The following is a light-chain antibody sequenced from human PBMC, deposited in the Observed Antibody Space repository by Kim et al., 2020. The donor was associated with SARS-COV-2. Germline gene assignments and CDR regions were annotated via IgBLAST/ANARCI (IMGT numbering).Light chain of an antibody. CDR2: DTS. CDR3: QQRSTWPPYT. Sequence: LSPGDRATHSCRASQSVSSYLAWYQQRPGQAPRLLIYDTSTRATGIPARFSGSGSGTDFTLTISNLEPEDFAVYYCQQRSTWPPYTFGQGTKLEI. V-gene: IGKV3-11*01. CDR1: QSVSSY. J-gene: IGKJ2*01.